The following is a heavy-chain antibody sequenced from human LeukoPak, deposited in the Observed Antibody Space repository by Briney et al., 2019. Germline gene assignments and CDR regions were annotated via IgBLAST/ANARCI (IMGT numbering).Heavy chain of an antibody. CDR1: GGSISSYY. D-gene: IGHD3-22*01. CDR3: ARCQVNSAYYSRYYHYYMDV. Sequence: SETLSLTCSVSGGSISSYYWSWIRQPPGKGLEWIGYIYASGGTSYNPSLESRLTISVDTSKNQFSLNLSSVTAADTAMYYCARCQVNSAYYSRYYHYYMDVWGKGTTVTVSS. J-gene: IGHJ6*03. CDR2: IYASGGT. V-gene: IGHV4-4*09.